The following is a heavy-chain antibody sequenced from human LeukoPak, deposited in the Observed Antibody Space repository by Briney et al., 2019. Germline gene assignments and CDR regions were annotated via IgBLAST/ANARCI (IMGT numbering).Heavy chain of an antibody. Sequence: GGSLRLSCAASGFTFSSYAMSWVRQAPGKGLEWVSAISGSGGSTYYADSVKGRFTISRDNSKNTLYLQMNSLSAEDTAVYYCAKSPVYYGFSFDYWGQGTLVTVSS. D-gene: IGHD3-10*01. V-gene: IGHV3-23*01. CDR3: AKSPVYYGFSFDY. CDR2: ISGSGGST. CDR1: GFTFSSYA. J-gene: IGHJ4*02.